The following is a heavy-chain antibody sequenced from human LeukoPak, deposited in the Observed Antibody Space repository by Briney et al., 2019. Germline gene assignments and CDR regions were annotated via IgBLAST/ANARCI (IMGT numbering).Heavy chain of an antibody. CDR3: ARNYDFWSGYILRHVGWFDP. CDR1: GFTFTSYS. CDR2: IYYSGST. D-gene: IGHD3-3*01. Sequence: LRLSCAASGFTFTSYSMNWVRQAPGKGLEWIGYIYYSGSTYYNPSLKSRVTISVDTSKNQFSLKLSSVTAADTAVYYCARNYDFWSGYILRHVGWFDPWGQGTLVTVSS. V-gene: IGHV4-31*02. J-gene: IGHJ5*02.